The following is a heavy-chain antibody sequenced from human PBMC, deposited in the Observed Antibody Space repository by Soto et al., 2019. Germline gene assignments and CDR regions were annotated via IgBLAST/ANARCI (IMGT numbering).Heavy chain of an antibody. CDR2: NYWNDDK. D-gene: IGHD5-12*01. V-gene: IGHV2-5*01. CDR3: AHSIGGEWLRAIDWYFDV. J-gene: IGHJ2*01. Sequence: QITLKESGPTLVKPTQTLTLTCTFSGFSLSTNGVGVAWIRQPPGKALEWLALNYWNDDKRYSPSLKSRLTITKDTSKNQVVLTMTNMDPVDTATYYCAHSIGGEWLRAIDWYFDVWGRGTLVTVSS. CDR1: GFSLSTNGVG.